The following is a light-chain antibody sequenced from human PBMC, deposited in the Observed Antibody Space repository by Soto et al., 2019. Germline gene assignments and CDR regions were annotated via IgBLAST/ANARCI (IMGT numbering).Light chain of an antibody. CDR1: QSILSY. V-gene: IGKV1-39*01. CDR2: AAS. Sequence: DIQMTQSPSSLSASVGDRVTITCRASQSILSYLNWYQQKPGKAPKLLIDAASNLQIGVPSRFRGSGSGTEFTLTISGLQPDDFATYYCQQYNSYSPWTFGPGTKVDIK. J-gene: IGKJ1*01. CDR3: QQYNSYSPWT.